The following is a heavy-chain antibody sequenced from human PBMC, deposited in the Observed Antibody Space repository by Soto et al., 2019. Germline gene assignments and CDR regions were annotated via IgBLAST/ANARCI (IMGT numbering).Heavy chain of an antibody. J-gene: IGHJ6*02. D-gene: IGHD2-2*02. CDR3: ARAEPREAINGMDV. CDR1: GYPFNDSD. CDR2: IGTAGDT. Sequence: PGGFLKLSFSASGYPFNDSDVPWVRPHTGKGLEWVSAIGTAGDTYYPGSVKGRFTISRENAKNSVYLQMNSLRAGDTAVYYCARAEPREAINGMDVWGPGTTVNVSS. V-gene: IGHV3-13*04.